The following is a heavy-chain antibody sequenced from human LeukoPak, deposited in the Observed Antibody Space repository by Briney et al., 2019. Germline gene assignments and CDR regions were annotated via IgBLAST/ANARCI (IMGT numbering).Heavy chain of an antibody. CDR3: ARGVLRTDHYDSSGSPVDFDY. Sequence: GASVKVSCKASGYTFTSYDINWVRQATGQGLEWMGWINPNSGGTNYAQKFQGRVTMTRDTSISTAYMELSRLRSDDTAVYYCARGVLRTDHYDSSGSPVDFDYWGQGTLVTVSS. J-gene: IGHJ4*02. D-gene: IGHD3-22*01. V-gene: IGHV1-2*02. CDR2: INPNSGGT. CDR1: GYTFTSYD.